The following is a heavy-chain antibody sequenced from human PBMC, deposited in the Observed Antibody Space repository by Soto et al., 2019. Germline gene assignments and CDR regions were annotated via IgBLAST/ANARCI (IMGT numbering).Heavy chain of an antibody. CDR1: GGSLTSYS. Sequence: QVQLQESGPGLVKPSETLSLTCTVSGGSLTSYSWCWIRQPPGKGLEWLGYVFHSGITGYNPSLKSRVTISVDASKTLFSPKLIAVTAADTAVYYWAREQNVSPYFDYWGQGTLVTFSS. V-gene: IGHV4-59*01. CDR2: VFHSGIT. D-gene: IGHD3-16*01. J-gene: IGHJ4*02. CDR3: AREQNVSPYFDY.